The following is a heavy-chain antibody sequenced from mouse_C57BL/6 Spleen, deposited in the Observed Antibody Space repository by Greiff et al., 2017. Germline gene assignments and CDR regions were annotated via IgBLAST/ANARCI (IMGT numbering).Heavy chain of an antibody. CDR2: IYPRDGST. V-gene: IGHV1-78*01. D-gene: IGHD1-1*01. CDR3: TRGDYGSSSWFAY. Sequence: QVQLQQSDAELVKPGASVKISCKVSGYTFTDHTIHWMKQRPEQGLEWIGYIYPRDGSTKYNEKFKGKATLTADKSSSTAYMQLSSLTNEDSAVYYCTRGDYGSSSWFAYWGQGTLVTVSA. J-gene: IGHJ3*01. CDR1: GYTFTDHT.